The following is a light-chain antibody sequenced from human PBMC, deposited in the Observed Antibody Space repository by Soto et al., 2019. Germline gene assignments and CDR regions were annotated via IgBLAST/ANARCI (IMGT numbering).Light chain of an antibody. Sequence: QSALTQPRSVSGSPGQSVTISCTGTSSDVGGYDYVSWYQQHPGKAPTLMIYDVSRRPSGVPDRFSGSKSGNTASLTVSGLRADDEDDYSCCSYVGNYTWVFGGGTKLTVL. CDR3: CSYVGNYTWV. J-gene: IGLJ3*02. V-gene: IGLV2-11*01. CDR2: DVS. CDR1: SSDVGGYDY.